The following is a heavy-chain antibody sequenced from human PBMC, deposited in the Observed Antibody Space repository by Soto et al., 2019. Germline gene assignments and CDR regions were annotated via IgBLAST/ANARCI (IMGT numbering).Heavy chain of an antibody. J-gene: IGHJ4*02. CDR2: VYHSGTT. V-gene: IGHV4-39*02. CDR3: AATSSGGSLAGDY. Sequence: SETLSLTCTVSGVSISGSVNYWGWIHQPPGKGLEWIGSVYHSGTTYYNPSLKGRVTVSADTSKNHFSLRLSSVTAADTAVYYCAATSSGGSLAGDYWGLGILVTVSS. CDR1: GVSISGSVNY. D-gene: IGHD6-19*01.